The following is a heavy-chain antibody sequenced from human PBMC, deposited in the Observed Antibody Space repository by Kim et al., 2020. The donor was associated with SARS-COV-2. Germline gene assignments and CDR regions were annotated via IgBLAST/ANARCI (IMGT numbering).Heavy chain of an antibody. J-gene: IGHJ3*02. CDR3: ASRAPYGGNSGSSAFDI. Sequence: LKSRVTISVDTSKSQFSLKLSSVTAADTAVYYCASRAPYGGNSGSSAFDIWGQGTMVTVSS. D-gene: IGHD4-17*01. V-gene: IGHV4-30-2*05.